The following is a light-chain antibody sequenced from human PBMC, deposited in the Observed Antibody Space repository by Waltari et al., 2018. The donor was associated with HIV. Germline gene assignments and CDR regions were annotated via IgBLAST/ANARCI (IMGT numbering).Light chain of an antibody. CDR2: ANN. J-gene: IGLJ1*01. CDR1: SPNIRSNT. V-gene: IGLV1-44*01. Sequence: QSVLTQPPSASGTPGQRVTISCSGSSPNIRSNTVNWYQQLPGTAPKLLVYANNQRPSGVPDRFSGSRSGTSASLAISWLQSEDEADYYCAAWNDSLSGYVFGTGTKVTV. CDR3: AAWNDSLSGYV.